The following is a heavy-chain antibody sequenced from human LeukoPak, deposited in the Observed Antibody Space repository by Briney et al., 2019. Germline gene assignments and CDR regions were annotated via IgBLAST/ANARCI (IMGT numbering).Heavy chain of an antibody. CDR3: ARDGSTSLFDY. Sequence: GGSLRLSCAASGFTFSGYSLNWVRQAPGKGLEWLSSISGSSTTIYYADSVEGRFSISRDNAENSLYLQMNRLRDEDTAVYYCARDGSTSLFDYWGQGTLVTVSS. CDR2: ISGSSTTI. J-gene: IGHJ4*02. CDR1: GFTFSGYS. D-gene: IGHD2-2*01. V-gene: IGHV3-48*02.